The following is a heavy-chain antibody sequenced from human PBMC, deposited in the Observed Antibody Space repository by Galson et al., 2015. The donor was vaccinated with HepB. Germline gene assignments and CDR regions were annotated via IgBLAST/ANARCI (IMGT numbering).Heavy chain of an antibody. CDR3: ARRGHYYDQTTGWFDP. D-gene: IGHD3-22*01. CDR2: IIPIFGTA. CDR1: GFTFSNHG. V-gene: IGHV1-69*01. Sequence: SCAASGFTFSNHGMHWVRQAPGQGLEWMGGIIPIFGTANYAQKFQGRVTITADESTSTAYMELSSLRSEDTAVYYCARRGHYYDQTTGWFDPWGQGTLVTVSS. J-gene: IGHJ5*02.